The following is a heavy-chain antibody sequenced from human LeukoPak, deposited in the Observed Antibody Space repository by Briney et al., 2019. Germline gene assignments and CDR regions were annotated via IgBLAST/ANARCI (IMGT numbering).Heavy chain of an antibody. Sequence: GGPLRLSCAASGFTFSSYNMNWVRQAPGKGLEWVSSITSSSEYTYHADSVKGRFTISRDNAKNSLYLQMNSLRAEDTAVYYCARVASSTWYGDYWGQGTLVTVSS. D-gene: IGHD6-13*01. J-gene: IGHJ4*02. V-gene: IGHV3-21*01. CDR2: ITSSSEYT. CDR3: ARVASSTWYGDY. CDR1: GFTFSSYN.